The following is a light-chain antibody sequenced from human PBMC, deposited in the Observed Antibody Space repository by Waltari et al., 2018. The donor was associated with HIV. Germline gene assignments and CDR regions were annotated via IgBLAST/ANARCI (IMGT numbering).Light chain of an antibody. V-gene: IGLV3-21*02. Sequence: SYVLTQPPSVSVATGQTARITCGGNNIGSKGVHWYQQKPSQAPVLVVYDDSDRPSVIPARFSGSSSWNTATLTISRVEAGDEADFYCQVWDSSTDLRVFGGVTKLTVL. J-gene: IGLJ2*01. CDR2: DDS. CDR1: NIGSKG. CDR3: QVWDSSTDLRV.